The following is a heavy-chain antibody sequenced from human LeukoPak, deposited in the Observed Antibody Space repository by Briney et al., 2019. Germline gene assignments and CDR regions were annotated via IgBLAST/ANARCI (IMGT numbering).Heavy chain of an antibody. Sequence: GGSLRLSCAAFGFTFSSYAMHWVRQAPGKGLEWVAVISYDGSNKYYADSVKGRFTISRDNSRNTLSLQMHSLSAEDTAVYYCARTYNIRYFDIWGQGTLVTVSS. CDR1: GFTFSSYA. V-gene: IGHV3-30-3*01. D-gene: IGHD3-9*01. CDR3: ARTYNIRYFDI. J-gene: IGHJ4*02. CDR2: ISYDGSNK.